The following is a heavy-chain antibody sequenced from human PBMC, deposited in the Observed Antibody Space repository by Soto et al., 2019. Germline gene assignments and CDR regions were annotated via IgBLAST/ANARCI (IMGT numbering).Heavy chain of an antibody. CDR3: ARDAPYDDFLIGGMEVYYYVMDV. CDR1: GYTFSNYA. Sequence: ASVKVSCKASGYTFSNYAISWVRQAPGQGLEWMGWITAHNGNTKYAQKFQARVTMTTDTSTSTASMELRSLTSDDTAVYYCARDAPYDDFLIGGMEVYYYVMDVCGQGTTVTVSS. J-gene: IGHJ6*02. V-gene: IGHV1-18*01. CDR2: ITAHNGNT. D-gene: IGHD3-9*01.